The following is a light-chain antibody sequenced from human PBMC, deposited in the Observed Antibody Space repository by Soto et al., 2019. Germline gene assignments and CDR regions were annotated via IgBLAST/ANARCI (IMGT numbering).Light chain of an antibody. V-gene: IGKV3-15*01. CDR3: QQYNNWPPWT. J-gene: IGKJ1*01. Sequence: EIVMTQSPATLSVSPGERATLSCRASQSIGSNLAWYQQKPGQAPRLPIYAASIRATDFPARFSGSGSGTEFTLTISGLQSDDFAVYFCQQYNNWPPWTFGQGTKVDIK. CDR2: AAS. CDR1: QSIGSN.